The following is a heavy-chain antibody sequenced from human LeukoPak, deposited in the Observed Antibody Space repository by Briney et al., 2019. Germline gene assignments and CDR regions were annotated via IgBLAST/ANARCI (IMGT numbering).Heavy chain of an antibody. CDR3: ARAGIVVVPAAFDP. CDR2: IYTSGST. J-gene: IGHJ5*02. CDR1: GGSISSGSYY. D-gene: IGHD2-2*01. Sequence: SETLSLTCTVSGGSISSGSYYWSWIRQPAGKGLQWIGRIYTSGSTNYNPSLKSRVTISVDSSKNQFSLKLSSVTAADTAVYYCARAGIVVVPAAFDPWGQGTLVTVS. V-gene: IGHV4-61*02.